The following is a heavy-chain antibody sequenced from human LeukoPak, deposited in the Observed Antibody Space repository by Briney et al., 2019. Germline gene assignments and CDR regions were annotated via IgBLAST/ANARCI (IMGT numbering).Heavy chain of an antibody. CDR1: GFTFSSYA. J-gene: IGHJ4*02. D-gene: IGHD3-9*01. CDR2: ISYDGSNK. V-gene: IGHV3-30-3*01. Sequence: GGSLRLSCAASGFTFSSYAMHWVRQAPGKGLEWVAVISYDGSNKYYADSVKGRFTISRDNSKNTLYLQMNGLRAEDTAVYYCARSLGNYDILTGAFDYWGQGTLVTVSS. CDR3: ARSLGNYDILTGAFDY.